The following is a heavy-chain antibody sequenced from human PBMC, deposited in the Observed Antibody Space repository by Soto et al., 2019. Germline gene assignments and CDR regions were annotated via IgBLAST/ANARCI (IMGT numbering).Heavy chain of an antibody. CDR2: IYHSGTT. Sequence: QVQLQESGPGLVKPSGTLSLTCEVSGGSISDNWWSWVRQPPGRGLEWLGEIYHSGTTYYNPSLRSRVTILVDKSASQFSLTLNSVTAADTAVYYCARHVSVARTRGFEYWGQGTLVTVSS. J-gene: IGHJ4*02. V-gene: IGHV4-4*02. CDR3: ARHVSVARTRGFEY. D-gene: IGHD6-19*01. CDR1: GGSISDNW.